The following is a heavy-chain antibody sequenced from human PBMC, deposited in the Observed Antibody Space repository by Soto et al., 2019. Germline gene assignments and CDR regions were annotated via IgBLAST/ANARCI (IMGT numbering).Heavy chain of an antibody. Sequence: SETLSLTCTVSGGSIAPYYWSWIRQPPGKGLEWIGYVYYGGSTDYNPSLKSRVTISVDMSKNQFSLKVNSVTTADTAVYYCARGGWQLDYWGQGTLVTASS. D-gene: IGHD2-15*01. CDR1: GGSIAPYY. V-gene: IGHV4-59*01. CDR2: VYYGGST. CDR3: ARGGWQLDY. J-gene: IGHJ4*02.